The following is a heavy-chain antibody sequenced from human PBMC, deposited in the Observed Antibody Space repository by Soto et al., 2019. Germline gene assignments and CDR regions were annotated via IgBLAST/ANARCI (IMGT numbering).Heavy chain of an antibody. D-gene: IGHD1-1*01. CDR3: VRDGTKTLRDWFDP. J-gene: IGHJ5*02. CDR1: GASISGYY. V-gene: IGHV4-4*07. CDR2: IYATGTT. Sequence: SETLSLTCTVSGASISGYYWSWIRKSAGKGLEWIGRIYATGTTDYNPSLKSRVMMSVDTSKKQFSLRLRSVTAADTAVYYCVRDGTKTLRDWFDPWGQGISVTVSS.